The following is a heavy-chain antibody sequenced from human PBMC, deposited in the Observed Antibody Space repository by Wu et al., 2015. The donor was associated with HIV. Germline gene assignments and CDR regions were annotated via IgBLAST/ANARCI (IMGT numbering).Heavy chain of an antibody. CDR1: GYTFTDFY. CDR3: ARNVEN. D-gene: IGHD1-1*01. CDR2: IKPSSGLI. J-gene: IGHJ4*02. Sequence: QVQLVQSGAEVKKPGASVKVSCKASGYTFTDFYIYWVRQAPGQGLEWMGWIKPSSGLINYAPKFQGRVTMTRDTSINTAYVELASLRPDDTAVYYCARNVENWGQGTLVTVSS. V-gene: IGHV1-2*02.